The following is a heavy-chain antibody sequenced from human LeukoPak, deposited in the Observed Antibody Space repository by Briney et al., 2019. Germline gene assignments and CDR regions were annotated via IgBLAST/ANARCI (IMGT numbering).Heavy chain of an antibody. V-gene: IGHV4-4*07. CDR1: GGSISSYY. CDR3: ARESGGIVPAAPRVYYYYYMDV. Sequence: PSETLSLTCTVSGGSISSYYCSWIRQPAGKGLEWIGRIYTSGSTNYNPSLKSRVTMSVDTSKNQFSLKLSSVTAADTAVYYCARESGGIVPAAPRVYYYYYMDVWGKGTTVTVSS. J-gene: IGHJ6*03. CDR2: IYTSGST. D-gene: IGHD2-2*01.